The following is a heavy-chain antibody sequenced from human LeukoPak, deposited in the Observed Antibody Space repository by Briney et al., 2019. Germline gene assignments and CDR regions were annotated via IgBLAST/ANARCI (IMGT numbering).Heavy chain of an antibody. D-gene: IGHD3-10*01. Sequence: GGSLRLSCAATGLTFSSYGMSWVRQAPGKGLEWVSAISGSGGSTYYADSVKGRFTISRDNSKNTLYLQMNSLRAEDTAVYYCARPMVRGVISAFDIWGQGTMVTVSS. CDR1: GLTFSSYG. CDR3: ARPMVRGVISAFDI. J-gene: IGHJ3*02. CDR2: ISGSGGST. V-gene: IGHV3-23*01.